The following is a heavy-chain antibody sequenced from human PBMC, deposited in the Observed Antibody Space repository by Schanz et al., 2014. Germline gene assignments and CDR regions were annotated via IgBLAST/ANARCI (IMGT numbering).Heavy chain of an antibody. CDR2: IIPVLAIA. J-gene: IGHJ3*02. Sequence: QVPLVQSGAEVKKPGSSVKVSCTASGGTFSSYTISWIRQAPGQGLEWMGRIIPVLAIADYAQKFQGRVRITADKSTSTAYMELSSLRSDDTAVYYCARGGGPEDVFDIWGQGTMLTVSS. CDR3: ARGGGPEDVFDI. V-gene: IGHV1-69*02. D-gene: IGHD2-15*01. CDR1: GGTFSSYT.